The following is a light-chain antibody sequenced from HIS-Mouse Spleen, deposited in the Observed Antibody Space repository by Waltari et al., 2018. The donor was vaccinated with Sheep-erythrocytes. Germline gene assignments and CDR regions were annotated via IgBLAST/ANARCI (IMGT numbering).Light chain of an antibody. CDR1: QSFSSY. J-gene: IGKJ2*01. V-gene: IGKV3-11*01. CDR2: DAS. Sequence: EIVLTQSPATLSLSPGERATLSCRASQSFSSYLAWYQQKPGQAPRPLIYDASNRATGIPARFSGSGSGTDFTLTISSLEPEDFAVYYCQQRSNWYTFGQGTKLEIK. CDR3: QQRSNWYT.